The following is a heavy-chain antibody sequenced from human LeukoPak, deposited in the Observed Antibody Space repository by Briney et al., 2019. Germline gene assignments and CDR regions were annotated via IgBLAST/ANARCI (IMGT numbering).Heavy chain of an antibody. D-gene: IGHD2-15*01. CDR3: ARHTRLLRNYFDY. J-gene: IGHJ4*02. Sequence: SETPSLTCTVSGGSVSSSNYYWGWIRQPPGKGLEFIGSIFYSGGTYYNPSLRSRVTMAVDTSKNQFSLKLSSVTAADTAVYYCARHTRLLRNYFDYWGQGTLVTVSS. CDR2: IFYSGGT. V-gene: IGHV4-39*01. CDR1: GGSVSSSNYY.